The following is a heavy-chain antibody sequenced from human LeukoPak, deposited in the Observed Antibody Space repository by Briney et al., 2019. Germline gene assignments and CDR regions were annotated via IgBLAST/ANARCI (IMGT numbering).Heavy chain of an antibody. CDR3: ARADVVVPAAYFDY. D-gene: IGHD2-2*01. V-gene: IGHV3-7*01. J-gene: IGHJ4*02. Sequence: GGSLRLSCAASGFTFSSYWMSWVRQAPGKGLEWVANIKQDGSEKYYVDSVKGRFTTSRDNAKNSLYLQMNSLRAEDTAVYYCARADVVVPAAYFDYWGQGTLVTVSS. CDR1: GFTFSSYW. CDR2: IKQDGSEK.